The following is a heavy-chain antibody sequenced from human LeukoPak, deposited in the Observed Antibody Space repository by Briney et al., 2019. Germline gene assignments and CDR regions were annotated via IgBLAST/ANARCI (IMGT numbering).Heavy chain of an antibody. D-gene: IGHD3-3*01. Sequence: PGGSLRLSCAASGFTFSSYSMNWVRQAPGKGLEWVSSISSSSSYIYYADSVKGRFTISRDNAKNSLYPQMNSLRVEDTAVYYCARGDYAFLSGYSYYYDYYMDVWGKGTTVTVSS. V-gene: IGHV3-21*01. J-gene: IGHJ6*03. CDR2: ISSSSSYI. CDR1: GFTFSSYS. CDR3: ARGDYAFLSGYSYYYDYYMDV.